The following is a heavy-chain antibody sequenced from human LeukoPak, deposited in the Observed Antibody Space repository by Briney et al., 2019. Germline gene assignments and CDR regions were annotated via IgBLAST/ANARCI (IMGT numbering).Heavy chain of an antibody. CDR2: IYYSGST. Sequence: SETLSLTCTVSGGSISSGDYYWSWIRQPPGKGLEWIGCIYYSGSTYYNPSLKSRVTISVDTSKNQFSLKLSSVTAADTAVYYCVRGGGVIEGGLDSDYWGQGTLVTVSS. D-gene: IGHD3-10*01. CDR3: VRGGGVIEGGLDSDY. CDR1: GGSISSGDYY. J-gene: IGHJ4*02. V-gene: IGHV4-30-4*08.